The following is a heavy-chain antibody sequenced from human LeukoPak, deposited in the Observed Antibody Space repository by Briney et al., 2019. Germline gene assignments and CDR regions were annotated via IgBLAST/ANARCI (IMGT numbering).Heavy chain of an antibody. Sequence: ASVKVSCKASGGTFSSYAISWVRQAPGQGLEWMGWISAYNGNTNYAQKLQGRVTMTTDTSTSTAYMELRSLRSGDTAVYYCARGYSSSWYHKYFQHWGQGTLVTVSS. CDR3: ARGYSSSWYHKYFQH. V-gene: IGHV1-18*01. D-gene: IGHD6-13*01. CDR2: ISAYNGNT. CDR1: GGTFSSYA. J-gene: IGHJ1*01.